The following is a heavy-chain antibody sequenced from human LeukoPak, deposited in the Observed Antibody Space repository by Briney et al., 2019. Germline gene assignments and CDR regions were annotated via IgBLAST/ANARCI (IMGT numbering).Heavy chain of an antibody. CDR2: ITTRSAT. J-gene: IGHJ4*02. V-gene: IGHV3-48*01. CDR1: GFTFSSYS. D-gene: IGHD6-19*01. CDR3: ASWPVGWYGEDS. Sequence: GGSLRLSCAASGFTFSSYSMNWVRQAPGKGLEWVSYITTRSATYYTDSVKGRFTISRDNAKDSVYLQMNSLRVEDTAVYYCASWPVGWYGEDSWGQGTLVTVSS.